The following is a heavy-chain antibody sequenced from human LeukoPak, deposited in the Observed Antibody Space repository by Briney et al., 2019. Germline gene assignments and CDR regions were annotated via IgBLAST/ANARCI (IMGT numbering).Heavy chain of an antibody. D-gene: IGHD2-15*01. CDR2: ISYNSNAI. J-gene: IGHJ4*02. Sequence: GGSLRLSCAASGFSFSDYGMNWVRQAPGKGLEWVSYISYNSNAIYYADSVKGRFTISRDNSKNTLYLQMSSLRVDDTAVYYCGRDGGNRWFDFWGQGTLVTVSS. V-gene: IGHV3-48*01. CDR3: GRDGGNRWFDF. CDR1: GFSFSDYG.